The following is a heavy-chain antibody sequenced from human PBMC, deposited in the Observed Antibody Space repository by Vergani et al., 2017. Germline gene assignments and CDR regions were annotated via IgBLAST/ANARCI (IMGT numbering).Heavy chain of an antibody. D-gene: IGHD2-15*01. CDR3: ARSVDHDY. J-gene: IGHJ4*02. CDR1: GYSISSGYY. CDR2: IYHSGST. Sequence: QVQLQESGPGLVKPSETLSLTCAVSGYSISSGYYWGWIRQPPGKGLEWIGSIYHSGSTYYNPSLKSRVTISADTSKNQFSLKLSSVTAADTAVYYCARSVDHDYWGQGTLVTVSS. V-gene: IGHV4-38-2*01.